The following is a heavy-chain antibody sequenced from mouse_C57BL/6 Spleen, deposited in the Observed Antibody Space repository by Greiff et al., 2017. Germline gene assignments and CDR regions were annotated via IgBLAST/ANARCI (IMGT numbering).Heavy chain of an antibody. J-gene: IGHJ1*03. CDR1: GFTFSSYA. CDR2: ISDGGNYT. Sequence: EVMLVESGGGLVKPGGSLKLSCAASGFTFSSYAMSWVRQTPEKRLEWVATISDGGNYTYYPDNVKGRFTISRDNAKNNLYLQMSHLKSEDTAMYYCARDPIDVWGTGTTVTVSS. CDR3: ARDPIDV. V-gene: IGHV5-4*01.